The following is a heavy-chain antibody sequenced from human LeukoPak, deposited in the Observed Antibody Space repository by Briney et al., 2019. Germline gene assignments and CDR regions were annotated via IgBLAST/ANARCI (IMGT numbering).Heavy chain of an antibody. Sequence: AGGSLRLSCAASGFTFSSYGMHWVRQAPGKGLEWVAFIRYDGSNKYYAGSVKGRFTISRDNSKNTLYLQMNSLRAEDTAVYYCAKDVSYGGPGFDYWGQGTLVTVSS. D-gene: IGHD4/OR15-4a*01. CDR2: IRYDGSNK. J-gene: IGHJ4*02. V-gene: IGHV3-30*02. CDR1: GFTFSSYG. CDR3: AKDVSYGGPGFDY.